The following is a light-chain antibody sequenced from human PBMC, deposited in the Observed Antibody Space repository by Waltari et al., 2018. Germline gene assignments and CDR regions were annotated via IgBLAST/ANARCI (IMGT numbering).Light chain of an antibody. J-gene: IGKJ3*01. CDR1: QDISNY. V-gene: IGKV1-39*01. Sequence: DIQMTQSPSSLSASVGDRVTITCQASQDISNYLNWYQQKPGKAPKLLIYDASNLETGVPSRFSGSGSGTDFTLTISSLQPEDFATYYCQHSYSTPPFTFGPGTKVDIK. CDR3: QHSYSTPPFT. CDR2: DAS.